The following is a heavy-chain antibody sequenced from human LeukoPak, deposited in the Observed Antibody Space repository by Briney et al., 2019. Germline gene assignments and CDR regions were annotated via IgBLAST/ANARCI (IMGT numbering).Heavy chain of an antibody. Sequence: GASVKVSCKASGGTFSSYAISWVRQAPGQGLEWMGGIIPIFGTANYAQKFQGRVTITTDESTSTAHMELSSLRSEDTAVYYCASGGKELMFDYWGQGTLVTVSS. CDR3: ASGGKELMFDY. D-gene: IGHD1-7*01. CDR2: IIPIFGTA. J-gene: IGHJ4*02. V-gene: IGHV1-69*05. CDR1: GGTFSSYA.